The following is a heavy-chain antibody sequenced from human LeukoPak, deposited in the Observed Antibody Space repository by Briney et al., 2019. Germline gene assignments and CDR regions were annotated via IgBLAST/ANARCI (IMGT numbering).Heavy chain of an antibody. CDR1: GFTFSDYY. CDR3: AKGSSYSGSYQPMYYFDY. D-gene: IGHD1-26*01. CDR2: ISSSGSTI. V-gene: IGHV3-11*01. Sequence: GGSLRLSCAASGFTFSDYYMSWIRQAPGKGLEWVSYISSSGSTIYYADSVKGRFTISRDNAKNSLYLQMNSLRAEDTAVYYCAKGSSYSGSYQPMYYFDYWGQGTLVTVSS. J-gene: IGHJ4*02.